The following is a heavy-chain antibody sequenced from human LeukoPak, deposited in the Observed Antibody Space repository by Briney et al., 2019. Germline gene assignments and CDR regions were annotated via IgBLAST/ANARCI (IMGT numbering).Heavy chain of an antibody. CDR1: GGTFSSYA. CDR3: ARNLYGGNFDY. D-gene: IGHD2-15*01. CDR2: IIPILGIA. J-gene: IGHJ4*02. Sequence: GASVKVSCKASGGTFSSYAISWVRQAPGQGLEWMGRIIPILGIANYAQKFQGRVTITADKSTSTAYMELSSLRSEDTAVYYCARNLYGGNFDYWGQGTLVAASS. V-gene: IGHV1-69*04.